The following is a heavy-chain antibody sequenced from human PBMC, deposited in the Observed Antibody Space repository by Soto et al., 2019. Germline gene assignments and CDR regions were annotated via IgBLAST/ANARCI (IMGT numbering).Heavy chain of an antibody. D-gene: IGHD3-22*01. CDR1: RCTFRSYA. CDR3: ASGITYPQAYYYDSSGSNPPDY. J-gene: IGHJ4*02. V-gene: IGHV1-69*13. Sequence: GPSVKVSCKASRCTFRSYASSWVRQAPGQGREGMGGIIPVFGTANYAQKFQGRVTITADESTSTAYMELSSLRSEDTAVYYCASGITYPQAYYYDSSGSNPPDYWGQGTLVTVSS. CDR2: IIPVFGTA.